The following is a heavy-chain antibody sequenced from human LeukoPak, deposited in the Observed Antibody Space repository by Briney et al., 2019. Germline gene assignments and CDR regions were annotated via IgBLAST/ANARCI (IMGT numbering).Heavy chain of an antibody. CDR3: ARGTLNIPGEHGAFDY. CDR1: GFTFSSYS. CDR2: ISSSSSYI. Sequence: GGSLRLYCAASGFTFSSYSMNWVRQAPGRGLEWVSSISSSSSYIYYADSVKGRFTISRDNAKNSLYLQMNSLRAEDTAVYYCARGTLNIPGEHGAFDYWGQGTLVTVSS. J-gene: IGHJ4*02. V-gene: IGHV3-21*01. D-gene: IGHD1-14*01.